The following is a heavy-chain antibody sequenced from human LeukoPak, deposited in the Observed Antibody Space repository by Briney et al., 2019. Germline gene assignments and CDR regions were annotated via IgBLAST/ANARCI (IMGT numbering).Heavy chain of an antibody. V-gene: IGHV3-23*01. J-gene: IGHJ4*02. D-gene: IGHD2-15*01. CDR2: ISGSDAGT. CDR3: AKAPVTTCSGAYCYPFDY. CDR1: GFTFSSYA. Sequence: GGSLRLSCAASGFTFSSYAMSWVRQIPGKGLEWVSAISGSDAGTYYADSVKGRFTISRDNSKNTLYLQMNRLRAEDTAVYYCAKAPVTTCSGAYCYPFDYWGQGTLVTVSS.